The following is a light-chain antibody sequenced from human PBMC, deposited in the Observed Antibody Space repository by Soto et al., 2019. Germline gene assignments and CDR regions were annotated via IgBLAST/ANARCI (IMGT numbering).Light chain of an antibody. CDR3: SLFYSGVLV. J-gene: IGLJ2*01. V-gene: IGLV7-46*01. CDR2: DTD. CDR1: TGDVTSGHF. Sequence: QAVVTQEPSLTVSPGGTVTLTCDSSTGDVTSGHFPYWVQQKPGQAPRALIYDTDDKHSWTPARFSGSLLGGKAALTLSGAQPEDEAEYYCSLFYSGVLVFGGGTKLTVL.